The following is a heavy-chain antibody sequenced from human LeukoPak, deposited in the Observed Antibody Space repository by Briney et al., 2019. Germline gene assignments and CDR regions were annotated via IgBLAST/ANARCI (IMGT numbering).Heavy chain of an antibody. J-gene: IGHJ6*03. CDR3: ARVRGSYRPSYYYMDV. D-gene: IGHD1-26*01. Sequence: ASVKVSCKASGYTFTSYGISWVRQAPGQGLEWMGWISAYNGNTNYAQKLQGRVTMTTDTSTSTAYMELRSLRSDDTAVYYCARVRGSYRPSYYYMDVWGKGTTVTISS. V-gene: IGHV1-18*01. CDR1: GYTFTSYG. CDR2: ISAYNGNT.